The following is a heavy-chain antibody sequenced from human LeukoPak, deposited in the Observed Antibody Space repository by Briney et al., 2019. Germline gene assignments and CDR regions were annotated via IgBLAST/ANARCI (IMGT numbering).Heavy chain of an antibody. CDR1: GFTVSTNY. Sequence: GGSLRLSCAASGFTVSTNYMNWVRQAPGKGLEWVSILYSGSSTYYADSVEGRFIVSRNSSKNTLSLQMNDLRAEDTAVYYCARVGDHFHWYLDLWGRGTLVTVSS. CDR3: ARVGDHFHWYLDL. V-gene: IGHV3-53*01. CDR2: LYSGSST. D-gene: IGHD3-3*02. J-gene: IGHJ2*01.